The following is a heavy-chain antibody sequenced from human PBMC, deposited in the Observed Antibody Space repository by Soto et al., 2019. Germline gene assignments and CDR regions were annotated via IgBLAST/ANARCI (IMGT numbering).Heavy chain of an antibody. J-gene: IGHJ5*02. CDR3: VRDASSGYRGWWDP. CDR1: GYTFTSYG. Sequence: QVQLVQSGTEVKKPGASVKVSCKTSGYTFTSYGISWVRQAPGQGLELMGLISPYNGHTIYARKFQGRVIVTADPATSTVYMELRSLRSDDTAVYYCVRDASSGYRGWWDPWGQGTLVTVSS. D-gene: IGHD5-18*01. CDR2: ISPYNGHT. V-gene: IGHV1-18*01.